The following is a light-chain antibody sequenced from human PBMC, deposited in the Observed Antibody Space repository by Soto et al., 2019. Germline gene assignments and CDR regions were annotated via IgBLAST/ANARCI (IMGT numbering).Light chain of an antibody. V-gene: IGKV1-5*03. CDR1: QSISTW. Sequence: DIQMTQSPSTLSASVGDRVTITCRASQSISTWLAWYQQKPGKAPKLLIYKASSLEAGVPSRFSGSGSGTEFNITISSLQPDDFATYYCQQYNTYPLTFCGGTTVEIK. CDR2: KAS. CDR3: QQYNTYPLT. J-gene: IGKJ4*01.